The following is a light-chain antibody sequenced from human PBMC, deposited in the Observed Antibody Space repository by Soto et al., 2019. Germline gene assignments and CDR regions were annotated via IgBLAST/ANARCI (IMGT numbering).Light chain of an antibody. CDR1: SSDVGAYDY. CDR3: SSYTSGSTPYV. J-gene: IGLJ1*01. V-gene: IGLV2-14*03. Sequence: QSALTQPASVSVSPGQSITISCTGTSSDVGAYDYVSWYQQYPGKAPKLMIYDVTDRPSGVSDRFFGSKSGNTASLTISGLQAEDEADYYCSSYTSGSTPYVFGTGTKVTV. CDR2: DVT.